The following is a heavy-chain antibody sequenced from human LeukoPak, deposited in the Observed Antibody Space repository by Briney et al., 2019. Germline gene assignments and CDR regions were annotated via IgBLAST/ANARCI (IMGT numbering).Heavy chain of an antibody. D-gene: IGHD3-3*01. CDR2: INHSGST. CDR3: ARGRTGGYDFWSGPLLLDY. V-gene: IGHV4-34*01. J-gene: IGHJ4*02. Sequence: SETLSLTCAVYGGSFSGYYWSWIRQPPGKGLEWIGEINHSGSTNYNPSLKSRVTISVDTSKNQFSLKLSSVTAADTAVYYCARGRTGGYDFWSGPLLLDYWGQGTLATVSS. CDR1: GGSFSGYY.